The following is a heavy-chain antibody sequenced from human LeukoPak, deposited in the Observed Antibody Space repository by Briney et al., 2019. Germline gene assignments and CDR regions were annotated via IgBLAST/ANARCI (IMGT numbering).Heavy chain of an antibody. J-gene: IGHJ4*02. CDR2: INPNSGGT. CDR3: ATTTRRVIAVAFDY. V-gene: IGHV1-2*02. Sequence: ASVKVSCKASGYTFTGYYMHWVRQAPGQGLEWMGWINPNSGGTNYAQKFQGRVTMTRDTSISTAYMELSRLRSDDTAVYYCATTTRRVIAVAFDYWGQGTLVTVSS. CDR1: GYTFTGYY. D-gene: IGHD6-19*01.